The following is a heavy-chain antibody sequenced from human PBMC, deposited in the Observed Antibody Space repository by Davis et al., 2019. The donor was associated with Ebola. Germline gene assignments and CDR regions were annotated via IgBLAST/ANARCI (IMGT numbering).Heavy chain of an antibody. CDR3: ARDFEKYYYDQGYFDL. Sequence: MPSETLSLTCSVSGGSVGSDYWSWIRQSPGKGLEWIAFISNGGRTIYNPSLRGRVTISIDTSKNQFSLKLSSVTAADTAVYYCARDFEKYYYDQGYFDLWGRGTLVTVSS. D-gene: IGHD3-22*01. V-gene: IGHV4-59*02. J-gene: IGHJ2*01. CDR1: GGSVGSDY. CDR2: ISNGGRT.